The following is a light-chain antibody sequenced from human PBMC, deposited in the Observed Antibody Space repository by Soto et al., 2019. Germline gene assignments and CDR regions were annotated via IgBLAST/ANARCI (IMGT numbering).Light chain of an antibody. Sequence: DIQMAQSPSTLSGGGGGRVTNTCRASQTISSWLAWYQQKPGKAPKLLIYDASSLESGVPSRFSGSGSGTEFTLTISSLQPDDFATYYCQQYNSYSRTFGQGTKVDI. V-gene: IGKV1-5*01. CDR3: QQYNSYSRT. CDR1: QTISSW. CDR2: DAS. J-gene: IGKJ1*01.